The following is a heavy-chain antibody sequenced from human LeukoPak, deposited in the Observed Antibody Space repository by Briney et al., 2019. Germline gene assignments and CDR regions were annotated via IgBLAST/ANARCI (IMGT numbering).Heavy chain of an antibody. CDR3: ARQQLVPDC. V-gene: IGHV3-15*01. D-gene: IGHD6-13*01. Sequence: GGSLRLSCAASGFTFSNAWMSWVRRAPGKGLEWVGHIKSKTDGGTTDYAAPVKGRFTFSRDDSRNTLYLQMNSLKTEDTAVYYCARQQLVPDCWGQGALVTVSS. CDR1: GFTFSNAW. CDR2: IKSKTDGGTT. J-gene: IGHJ4*02.